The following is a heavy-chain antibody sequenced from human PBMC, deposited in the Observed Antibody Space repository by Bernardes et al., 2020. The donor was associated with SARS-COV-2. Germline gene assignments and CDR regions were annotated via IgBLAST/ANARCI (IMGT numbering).Heavy chain of an antibody. Sequence: LRLSCAASGFTFEDYTMHWVRQVPGKGLEWVSLVSWDGSTTNYADSVKGRFIISRDSSRNTVHLQMDSLRKEDTALYYCATERQSLTVFGVGHDAFDFWGQGTMVTVSS. D-gene: IGHD3-3*01. J-gene: IGHJ3*01. CDR1: GFTFEDYT. CDR3: ATERQSLTVFGVGHDAFDF. CDR2: VSWDGSTT. V-gene: IGHV3-43*01.